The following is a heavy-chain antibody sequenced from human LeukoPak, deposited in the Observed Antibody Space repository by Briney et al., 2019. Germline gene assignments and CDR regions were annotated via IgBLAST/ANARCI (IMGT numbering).Heavy chain of an antibody. V-gene: IGHV4-39*01. Sequence: SETLSLTCTVSGGSISSSSYYWGWIRQPPGKGLEWIGSIYYSGSTYYNPSLMSRVTISVDTSKNQFSLKLSSVTAADTAVYYCARQEDYGGILDYWGQGTLVTVSS. J-gene: IGHJ4*02. CDR2: IYYSGST. CDR1: GGSISSSSYY. CDR3: ARQEDYGGILDY. D-gene: IGHD4-23*01.